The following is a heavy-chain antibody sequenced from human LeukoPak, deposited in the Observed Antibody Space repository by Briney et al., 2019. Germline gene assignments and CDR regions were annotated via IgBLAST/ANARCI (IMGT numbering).Heavy chain of an antibody. J-gene: IGHJ4*02. Sequence: SETLSLTCTVSNDSINDSYWTWIRQPPGKRLEWIGYISNSGTTKYNPSLKSRVTISVDTSNNQISLRLRSVTAADTAVYFCARGGRNLDYWGQGTLVTVSS. CDR1: NDSINDSY. CDR3: ARGGRNLDY. D-gene: IGHD1-26*01. V-gene: IGHV4-59*01. CDR2: ISNSGTT.